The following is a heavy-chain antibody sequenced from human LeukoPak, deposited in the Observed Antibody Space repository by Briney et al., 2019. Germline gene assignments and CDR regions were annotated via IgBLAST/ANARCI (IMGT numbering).Heavy chain of an antibody. CDR3: AKGSYYYDSADYFDY. J-gene: IGHJ4*02. V-gene: IGHV3-23*01. CDR1: GFTFSSYA. D-gene: IGHD3-22*01. Sequence: GGSLRLSCAASGFTFSSYAMSWVRKAPGKGLGLVSTLSGSGGNTYYADSVKGRVTISRDNSKNTLYLQMNSLRAEDTAVYHCAKGSYYYDSADYFDYWGQGTLVTVSS. CDR2: LSGSGGNT.